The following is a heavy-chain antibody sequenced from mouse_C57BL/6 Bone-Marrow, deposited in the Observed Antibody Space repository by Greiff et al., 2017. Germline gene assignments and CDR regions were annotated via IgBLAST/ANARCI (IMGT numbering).Heavy chain of an antibody. D-gene: IGHD2-4*01. CDR2: ISSGGDYI. V-gene: IGHV5-9-1*02. Sequence: EVKVVESGEGLVKPGGSLKLSCAASGFTFSSYAMSWVRQTPEKRLEWVAYISSGGDYIYYADTVKGRFTISRDNARNTLYLQMSSLKSEDTAMYYCTSGIYYYYENYWGHGTTLTVSS. J-gene: IGHJ2*01. CDR1: GFTFSSYA. CDR3: TSGIYYYYENY.